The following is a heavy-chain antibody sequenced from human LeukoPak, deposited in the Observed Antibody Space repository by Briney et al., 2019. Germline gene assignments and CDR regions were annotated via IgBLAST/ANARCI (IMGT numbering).Heavy chain of an antibody. J-gene: IGHJ5*02. CDR2: IYYSGST. CDR1: GGSISSYY. CDR3: AREVGQYQLLHNWFDP. D-gene: IGHD2-2*01. Sequence: SETLSLTCTVSGGSISSYYWSWIRQPPGKGLEWIGYIYYSGSTNYNPSLKSRVTISVDTSKNQFSLKLSSVTAADTAVYYCAREVGQYQLLHNWFDPWGQGTLVTVSS. V-gene: IGHV4-59*01.